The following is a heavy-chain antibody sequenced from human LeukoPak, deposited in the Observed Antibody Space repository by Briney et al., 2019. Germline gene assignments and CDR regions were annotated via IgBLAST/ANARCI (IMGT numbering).Heavy chain of an antibody. V-gene: IGHV1-46*01. Sequence: ASVKVSCKASGYTFTGYYMHWVRQAPGQGLEWMGIINPSGGSTSYAQKFQGRVTMTRDTSTSTVYMELSSLRSEDTAVYYCARVRGGSFQKDYYYYYMDVWGKGTTVTVSS. CDR3: ARVRGGSFQKDYYYYYMDV. D-gene: IGHD1-26*01. J-gene: IGHJ6*03. CDR1: GYTFTGYY. CDR2: INPSGGST.